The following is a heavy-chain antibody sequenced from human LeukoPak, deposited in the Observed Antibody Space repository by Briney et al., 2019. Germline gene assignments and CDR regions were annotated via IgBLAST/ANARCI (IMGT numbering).Heavy chain of an antibody. D-gene: IGHD3-22*01. CDR3: ARGLPGVVVVITSDAFDI. CDR2: IYSGGST. V-gene: IGHV3-66*01. CDR1: GFTFSNAW. J-gene: IGHJ3*02. Sequence: GGSLRLSCAASGFTFSNAWMSWVRQAPGKGLEWVSVIYSGGSTYYADSVKGRFTISRDNSKNTLYLQMNSLRAEDTAVYYCARGLPGVVVVITSDAFDIWGQGTMVTVSS.